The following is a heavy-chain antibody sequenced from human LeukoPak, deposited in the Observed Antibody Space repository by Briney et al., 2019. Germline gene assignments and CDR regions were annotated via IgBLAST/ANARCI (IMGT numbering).Heavy chain of an antibody. CDR1: GFTSSSYE. Sequence: QPGGSLRLSCAASGFTSSSYEMNWVRQAPGKGLEWVSYISSSGSIIYYADSVKGRFTISRDNAKNSLYLQMNSLRAEDTAVYYCASTTVTTFPDYWGQGTLVTVSS. D-gene: IGHD4-17*01. CDR2: ISSSGSII. CDR3: ASTTVTTFPDY. V-gene: IGHV3-48*03. J-gene: IGHJ4*02.